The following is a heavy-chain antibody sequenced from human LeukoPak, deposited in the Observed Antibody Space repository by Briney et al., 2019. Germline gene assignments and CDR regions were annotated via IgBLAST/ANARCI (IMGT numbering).Heavy chain of an antibody. CDR1: GASISSYY. J-gene: IGHJ4*02. V-gene: IGHV4-4*07. Sequence: PSETLSLTCTVSGASISSYYWSWIRHPAGKGREWIGRIYTSGSTNYNPPLKSRVTMSADTSNNPSSLRLSSVTAAAPAVYYWARDQWGDSGSYSLPGGYWGQGILGTVSS. D-gene: IGHD3-10*01. CDR3: ARDQWGDSGSYSLPGGY. CDR2: IYTSGST.